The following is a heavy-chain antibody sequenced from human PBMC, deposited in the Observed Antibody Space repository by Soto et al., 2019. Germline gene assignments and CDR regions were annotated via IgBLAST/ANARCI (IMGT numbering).Heavy chain of an antibody. CDR3: ARGDQFGWFDP. J-gene: IGHJ5*02. Sequence: QVQLQESGPGLVKPSETLSLTCFVSGGSVSSDTYYWSWIRQPPGKGLEWIGYIYYSGSTNYNPSLKSRVTMAVDTSTNSFSLKLSSVTAADTAVYYCARGDQFGWFDPWGQGTLVTVSS. V-gene: IGHV4-61*01. CDR1: GGSVSSDTYY. D-gene: IGHD3-16*01. CDR2: IYYSGST.